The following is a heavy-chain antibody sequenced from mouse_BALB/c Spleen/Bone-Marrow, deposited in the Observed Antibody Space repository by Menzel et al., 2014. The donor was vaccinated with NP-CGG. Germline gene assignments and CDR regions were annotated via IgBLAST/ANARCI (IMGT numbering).Heavy chain of an antibody. CDR2: INPNNGGT. CDR3: TRLSLLREYLDT. J-gene: IGHJ2*01. D-gene: IGHD1-2*01. Sequence: VQLQQSGAELVKPGTSVKLSCKASGYTFTSHYIYWVKQRPGQGLKWIGEINPNNGGTNFNEKFKSKATLTVDKSSSTAYSHPASLTPEDLAVNYVTRLSLLREYLDTGGQGT. CDR1: GYTFTSHY. V-gene: IGHV1S81*02.